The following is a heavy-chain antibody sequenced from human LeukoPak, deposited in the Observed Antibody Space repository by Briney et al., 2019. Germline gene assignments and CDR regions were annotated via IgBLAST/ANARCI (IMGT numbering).Heavy chain of an antibody. V-gene: IGHV4-4*07. Sequence: SETLSLTCTVSGGSISSYYWSWIRQPAGKGLERIGRIYTGGSTNYNPSLKSRVTMSVDTSKNQFSLKLSSVTAADTAVYYCARESDYDIIPGRGSYTGPVDPWGQGTLVTVSS. D-gene: IGHD3-9*01. CDR3: ARESDYDIIPGRGSYTGPVDP. CDR2: IYTGGST. J-gene: IGHJ5*02. CDR1: GGSISSYY.